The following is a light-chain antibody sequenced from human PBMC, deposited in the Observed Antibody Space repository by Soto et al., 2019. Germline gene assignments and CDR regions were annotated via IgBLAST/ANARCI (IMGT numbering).Light chain of an antibody. V-gene: IGKV1-6*01. CDR3: QHYNSYSEA. J-gene: IGKJ1*01. CDR2: GAS. CDR1: QGIKNE. Sequence: AIQMTQSPSSLSASVGDRVTITCRASQGIKNELGWYQQKPGKAPNLLISGASTLQSGVPSRFSGSGSGTDFTLTITSLQPEDFATYYCQHYNSYSEAFGQGTKVELK.